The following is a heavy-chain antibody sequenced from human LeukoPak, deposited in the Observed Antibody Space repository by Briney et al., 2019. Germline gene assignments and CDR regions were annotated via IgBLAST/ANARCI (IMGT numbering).Heavy chain of an antibody. CDR2: ITNSGRST. D-gene: IGHD3-22*01. V-gene: IGHV3-11*04. J-gene: IGHJ1*01. CDR3: ARAPSEVGGYYPEYFRH. Sequence: GGSLRLSCEASGFSFSNYFMSWIRQAPGKGLEWVSYITNSGRSTNHADAVKGRFTISRDNAKNTVSLQMDSLRAEDTGVYYCARAPSEVGGYYPEYFRHWGQGTLVTVSS. CDR1: GFSFSNYF.